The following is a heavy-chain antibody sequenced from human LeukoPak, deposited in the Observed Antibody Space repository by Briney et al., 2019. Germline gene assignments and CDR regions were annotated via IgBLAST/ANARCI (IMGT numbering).Heavy chain of an antibody. J-gene: IGHJ4*02. CDR1: GFTFSSYE. V-gene: IGHV3-48*03. CDR2: ISSSGSTI. D-gene: IGHD3-9*01. CDR3: ARGRAPLRYFDWLW. Sequence: PGGSLRLSCAASGFTFSSYEMKWVRQAPGKGLEWVSYISSSGSTIYYADSVKGRFTISRDNAKNSLYLQMHSLRAEDTAVYYCARGRAPLRYFDWLWWGQGTLVTVSS.